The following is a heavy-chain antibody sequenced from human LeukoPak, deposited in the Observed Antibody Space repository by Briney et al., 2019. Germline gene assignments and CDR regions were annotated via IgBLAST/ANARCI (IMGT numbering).Heavy chain of an antibody. CDR1: GFTFSDYY. D-gene: IGHD1-26*01. J-gene: IGHJ4*02. Sequence: GGSLRLSCAASGFTFSDYYMSWIRQAPGKGLEWVSYISNSGSIIYYADSVKGRFTISRDNAKNSLYLQMNSLRAEDTAVYFCARSGQYTGNYFDYWGQGTLVTVSS. V-gene: IGHV3-11*04. CDR2: ISNSGSII. CDR3: ARSGQYTGNYFDY.